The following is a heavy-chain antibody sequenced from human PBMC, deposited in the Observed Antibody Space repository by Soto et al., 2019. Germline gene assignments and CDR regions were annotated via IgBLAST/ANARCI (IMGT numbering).Heavy chain of an antibody. Sequence: ASVKVSCKASGYTFTSYYMHWVRQAPGQGLEWMGIINPSGGSTSYAQKFQGRVTMTRDTSTSTVYMELSSLRSADTAVYYCARQDVLRFLEWPNWFDPWGQGTLVTVSS. CDR2: INPSGGST. CDR3: ARQDVLRFLEWPNWFDP. D-gene: IGHD3-3*01. V-gene: IGHV1-46*01. J-gene: IGHJ5*02. CDR1: GYTFTSYY.